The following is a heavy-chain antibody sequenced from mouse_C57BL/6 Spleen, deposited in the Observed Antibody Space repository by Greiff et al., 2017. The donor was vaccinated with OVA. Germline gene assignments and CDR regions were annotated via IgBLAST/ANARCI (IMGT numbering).Heavy chain of an antibody. CDR3: AGIDGYDGRRDYYAMDY. CDR2: ISSGSSTT. J-gene: IGHJ4*01. D-gene: IGHD2-2*01. CDR1: GFTFSDYG. Sequence: EVQLVESGGGLVKPGGSLKLSCAASGFTFSDYGMHWVRQAPEKGLEWVAYISSGSSTTYYADTVKGRFTLSRDKAKNTPFLQMTSLRSEDTAMYYCAGIDGYDGRRDYYAMDYWGQGTSVTVSS. V-gene: IGHV5-17*01.